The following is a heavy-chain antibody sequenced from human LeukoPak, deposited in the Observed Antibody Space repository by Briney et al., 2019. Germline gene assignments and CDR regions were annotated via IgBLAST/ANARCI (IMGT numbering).Heavy chain of an antibody. J-gene: IGHJ1*01. V-gene: IGHV3-21*01. Sequence: GGSLRLSCAASGFSFSSYTMSWVRQAPGKGLEWVASITSGSVNMYYSDSVKGRFTVSRDNALNSLFLEIKSLRAEDSAMYYCAKVQDGPSTWYEFFQHWGQGTLVIVSS. D-gene: IGHD6-13*01. CDR1: GFSFSSYT. CDR2: ITSGSVNM. CDR3: AKVQDGPSTWYEFFQH.